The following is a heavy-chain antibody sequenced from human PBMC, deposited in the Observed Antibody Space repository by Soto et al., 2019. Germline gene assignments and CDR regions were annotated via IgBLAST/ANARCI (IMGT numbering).Heavy chain of an antibody. Sequence: ASVKVSCKTSGYPFTNYYIHWVRQAPGQGLEWLGLINPYNGDTTYGQKFQGRVTLTRDTSTTTAYMELSSLTSADTAIYFCARDFATLMKDHWGQGILVTGSS. D-gene: IGHD3-16*01. J-gene: IGHJ4*02. CDR1: GYPFTNYY. V-gene: IGHV1-2*02. CDR2: INPYNGDT. CDR3: ARDFATLMKDH.